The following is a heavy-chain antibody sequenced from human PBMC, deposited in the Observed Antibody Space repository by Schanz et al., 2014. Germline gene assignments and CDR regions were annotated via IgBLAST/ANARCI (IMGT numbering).Heavy chain of an antibody. CDR2: ISDSGDST. CDR1: GFNFRNYG. CDR3: ARQPGRITVSGVVSNWFDP. V-gene: IGHV3-48*04. D-gene: IGHD3-3*01. J-gene: IGHJ5*02. Sequence: VQLVESGGGVVQPGRSLRLSCAASGFNFRNYGMHWVRQAPGKGLEWVSDISDSGDSTHYADSVKGRFTISRDNANNSLFLRMNSLRAEDTAVYYCARQPGRITVSGVVSNWFDPWGQGTLVTVSS.